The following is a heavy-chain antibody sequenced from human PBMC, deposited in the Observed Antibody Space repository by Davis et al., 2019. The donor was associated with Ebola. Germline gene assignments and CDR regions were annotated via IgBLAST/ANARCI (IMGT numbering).Heavy chain of an antibody. CDR3: ARDRGNFDY. CDR2: IYTGDSDT. CDR1: GYKFSDYW. D-gene: IGHD3-10*01. Sequence: KVSCKASGYKFSDYWIGWVRQEPGKGLEWMGIIYTGDSDTRYSPSFRGQVTISADKSMKTAFLQWSSLKASDSGMYYCARDRGNFDYWGQGTLVTVSS. V-gene: IGHV5-51*01. J-gene: IGHJ4*02.